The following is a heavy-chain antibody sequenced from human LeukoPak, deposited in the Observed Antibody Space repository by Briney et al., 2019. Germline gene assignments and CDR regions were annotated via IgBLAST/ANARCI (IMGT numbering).Heavy chain of an antibody. D-gene: IGHD3-22*01. CDR3: ARHSPYDSSGYNYYYYGMDV. CDR1: GYSFTSYW. J-gene: IGHJ6*02. CDR2: IYPGDSDT. Sequence: GESLKISCKGSGYSFTSYWIGWVRQMPGKGLEWMGIIYPGDSDTRYSPSFQGQVTISADKSISTAYLQWSSLKASDTAMYYCARHSPYDSSGYNYYYYGMDVWGQGTTVTVSS. V-gene: IGHV5-51*01.